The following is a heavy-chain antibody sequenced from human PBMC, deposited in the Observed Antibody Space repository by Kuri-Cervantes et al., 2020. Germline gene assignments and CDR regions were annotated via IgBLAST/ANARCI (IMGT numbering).Heavy chain of an antibody. CDR3: ARAKRGYSYGHYYDGMDV. CDR2: IYSGGST. Sequence: GESLKISCAASGFTVSSNYMSWVRQAPGKGLEWVSVIYSGGSTYYADSVKGRFTISRDNSKNTLYLQMNSLRAEDTAVYYCARAKRGYSYGHYYDGMDVWGQGTTVTVSS. D-gene: IGHD5-18*01. V-gene: IGHV3-53*01. J-gene: IGHJ6*02. CDR1: GFTVSSNY.